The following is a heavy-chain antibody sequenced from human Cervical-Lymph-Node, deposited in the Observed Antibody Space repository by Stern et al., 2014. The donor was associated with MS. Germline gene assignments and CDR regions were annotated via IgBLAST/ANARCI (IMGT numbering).Heavy chain of an antibody. J-gene: IGHJ4*02. CDR1: GFTFTSHW. D-gene: IGHD1-26*01. CDR2: IKTDGSEK. V-gene: IGHV3-7*01. CDR3: ARDWSDSGTYSNDY. Sequence: DVQLVESGGGLVQPGGSLRLSCAASGFTFTSHWMSWVRQAPGKGLEWVANIKTDGSEKYYVDSVKGRFTISRDNAKNSLYLQMNSLSAEDTAVYYCARDWSDSGTYSNDYWGQGTLVTVSS.